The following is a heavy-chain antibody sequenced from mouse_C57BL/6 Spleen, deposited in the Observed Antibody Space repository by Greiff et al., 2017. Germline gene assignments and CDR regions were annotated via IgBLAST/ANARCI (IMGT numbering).Heavy chain of an antibody. V-gene: IGHV1-66*01. CDR3: ARGLNYYGSSYGFAY. CDR1: GYSFTSYY. J-gene: IGHJ3*01. D-gene: IGHD1-1*01. Sequence: VKLMESGPELVKPGASVKISCKASGYSFTSYYIHWVKQRPGQGLEWIGWIYPGSGNTKYNEKFKGKATLTADTSSSTAYMQLSSLTSEDSAVYYCARGLNYYGSSYGFAYWGQGTLVTVSA. CDR2: IYPGSGNT.